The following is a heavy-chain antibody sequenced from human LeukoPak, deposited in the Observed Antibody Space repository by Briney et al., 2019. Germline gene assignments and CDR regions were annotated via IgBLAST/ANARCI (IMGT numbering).Heavy chain of an antibody. Sequence: SETLSLTCTVSGGSISSYYWSWIRQPPGKGLEWIGYIYYSGSTNYNPSLKSRVTISVDTSKNQFSLKLSSVTAADTAVYYCARHWYYYGSGSYVDYFDYWGQGTLVTVSS. J-gene: IGHJ4*02. CDR3: ARHWYYYGSGSYVDYFDY. CDR2: IYYSGST. V-gene: IGHV4-59*08. CDR1: GGSISSYY. D-gene: IGHD3-10*01.